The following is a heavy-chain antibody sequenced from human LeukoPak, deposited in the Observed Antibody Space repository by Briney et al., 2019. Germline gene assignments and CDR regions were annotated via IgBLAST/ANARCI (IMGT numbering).Heavy chain of an antibody. J-gene: IGHJ6*03. CDR3: AKVAYYYYYMDV. V-gene: IGHV3-30*02. CDR2: IRYDGSNK. CDR1: GFTFSSYG. Sequence: GGSLRLSCAASGFTFSSYGMHWVRQAPGKGLEWVAFIRYDGSNKYYADSVKGRFTISRDNSKNTLYLQMNSLRAEDTAVYYFAKVAYYYYYMDVWGKGTTVTISS.